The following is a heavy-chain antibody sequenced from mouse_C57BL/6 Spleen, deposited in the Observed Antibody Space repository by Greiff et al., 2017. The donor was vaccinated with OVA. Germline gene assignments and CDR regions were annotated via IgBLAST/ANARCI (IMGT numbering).Heavy chain of an antibody. CDR2: INPGSGGT. Sequence: QVHVKQSGAELVRPGTSVKVSCKASGYAFTNYLIEWVKQRPGQGLEWIGVINPGSGGTNYNEKFKGKATLTADKSSSTAYMQLSSLTSEDSAVYFCARSSGTGGDYYAMDYWGQGTSVTVSS. CDR1: GYAFTNYL. CDR3: ARSSGTGGDYYAMDY. V-gene: IGHV1-54*01. D-gene: IGHD3-3*01. J-gene: IGHJ4*01.